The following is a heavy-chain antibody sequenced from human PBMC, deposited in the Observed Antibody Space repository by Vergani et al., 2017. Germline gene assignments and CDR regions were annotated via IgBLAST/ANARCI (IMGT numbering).Heavy chain of an antibody. J-gene: IGHJ2*01. CDR3: ARGREDNWYFDL. V-gene: IGHV4-31*11. CDR1: GGSISSGDHC. D-gene: IGHD3-10*01. Sequence: QVQLQESGPGVVKPSQTLSLTCAVSGGSISSGDHCWTWIRQRPGKGLEWIGYIFYSGTTYDNPSLRSRLTISVDTSQNHFSLNLTSVTAADTAVYYCARGREDNWYFDLWGRGTLVTVSS. CDR2: IFYSGTT.